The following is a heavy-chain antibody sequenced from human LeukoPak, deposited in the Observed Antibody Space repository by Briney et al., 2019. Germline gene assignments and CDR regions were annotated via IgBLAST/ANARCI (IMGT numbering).Heavy chain of an antibody. J-gene: IGHJ3*02. CDR2: IYHSGST. CDR1: GGSISSGSY. V-gene: IGHV4-38-2*02. Sequence: KPSETLSLTCTVSGGSISSGSYWGWIRQPPGKGLEWIGNIYHSGSTYYNPSLKSRVTISVDTSKNQFSLKLSSVTAADTAVHYCVRVHVNSGYYFGDAFDIWGQGTMVTVSS. D-gene: IGHD3-22*01. CDR3: VRVHVNSGYYFGDAFDI.